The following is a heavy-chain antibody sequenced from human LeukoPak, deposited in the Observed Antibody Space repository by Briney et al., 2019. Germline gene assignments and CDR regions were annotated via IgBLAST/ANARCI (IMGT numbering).Heavy chain of an antibody. D-gene: IGHD6-13*01. J-gene: IGHJ4*02. CDR2: ISYDGSNR. CDR3: AKDRGSSWTGFFDY. Sequence: GGSLRLSCAASGFTFSSYGMHWVRQAPGKGLEWVAVISYDGSNRYYADSVKGRFTISRDNSKNTLYLQMNSLRAEDTAVYYCAKDRGSSWTGFFDYWGQGTLVTVSS. V-gene: IGHV3-30*18. CDR1: GFTFSSYG.